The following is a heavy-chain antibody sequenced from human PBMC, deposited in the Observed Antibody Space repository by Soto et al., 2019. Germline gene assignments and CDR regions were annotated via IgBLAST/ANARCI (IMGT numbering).Heavy chain of an antibody. D-gene: IGHD1-26*01. V-gene: IGHV3-74*01. J-gene: IGHJ3*01. CDR2: INSDGSST. Sequence: GGSLRLSCAASGFTFSSYSMNWVRQAPGKGLEWVSRINSDGSSTSYADSVKGRFTISRDNAKNTLYLQMNSLRAEDTAVYYCARSYDVVGAFDLWGQGTMVTVPS. CDR3: ARSYDVVGAFDL. CDR1: GFTFSSYS.